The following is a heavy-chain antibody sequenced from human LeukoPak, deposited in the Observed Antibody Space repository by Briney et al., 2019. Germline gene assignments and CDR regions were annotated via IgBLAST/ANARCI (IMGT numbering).Heavy chain of an antibody. CDR2: IYHSEST. D-gene: IGHD3-10*01. J-gene: IGHJ4*02. CDR3: ARSPNYYGSGSYYSV. V-gene: IGHV4-4*02. Sequence: PSGTLSLTCAVSGGSISSSNWWSWVRQPPGKGLEWIGEIYHSESTNYNPSRKSRVTISVDKSKNQVSLKLSSVTAADTAIYYCARSPNYYGSGSYYSVWGQGTLVTVSS. CDR1: GGSISSSNW.